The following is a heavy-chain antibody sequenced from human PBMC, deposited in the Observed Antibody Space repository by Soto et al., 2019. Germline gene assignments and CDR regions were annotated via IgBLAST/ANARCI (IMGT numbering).Heavy chain of an antibody. J-gene: IGHJ6*02. D-gene: IGHD1-26*01. CDR1: GYTFTGYY. CDR2: INPNSGDT. CDR3: AKGGAIVAAGTRVYLYNAMDV. V-gene: IGHV1-2*02. Sequence: QVQLVQSGTEVKRPGDSVKASCKASGYTFTGYYVHWVRQAPGQGLEWMGWINPNSGDTYLAQRFQGRVTMNRDKSIGTAYMELRGLTSDDTAEYYCAKGGAIVAAGTRVYLYNAMDVWGQGTTVTVSS.